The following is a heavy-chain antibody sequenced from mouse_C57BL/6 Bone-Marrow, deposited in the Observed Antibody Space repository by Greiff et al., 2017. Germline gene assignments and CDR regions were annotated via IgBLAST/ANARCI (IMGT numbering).Heavy chain of an antibody. J-gene: IGHJ1*03. CDR3: ASGLRLVLYSFAD. Sequence: VQLQQSGAELVQPGASVKMSCKASGYTFSSYWINWVQQRPGQGLEWIGDIYPGSGSTNYNEKFKSKATLTVDKSSSTAYMQLSSLTSENSSVYFYASGLRLVLYSFADWGTATLGTASS. V-gene: IGHV1-55*01. CDR1: GYTFSSYW. D-gene: IGHD2-4*01. CDR2: IYPGSGST.